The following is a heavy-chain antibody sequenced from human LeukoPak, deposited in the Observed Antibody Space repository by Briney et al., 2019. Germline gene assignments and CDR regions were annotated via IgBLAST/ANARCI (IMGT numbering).Heavy chain of an antibody. CDR1: GYTFTGYY. D-gene: IGHD2-21*01. J-gene: IGHJ5*02. CDR2: INPNSGGT. Sequence: ASVKVSCKASGYTFTGYYMHWVRQAPGQGLEWMGWINPNSGGTNYAQKFQGRATMTRDTSISTAYMELSRLRSDDTAVYYCARDLGFDSNWFDPWGQGTLVTVSS. CDR3: ARDLGFDSNWFDP. V-gene: IGHV1-2*02.